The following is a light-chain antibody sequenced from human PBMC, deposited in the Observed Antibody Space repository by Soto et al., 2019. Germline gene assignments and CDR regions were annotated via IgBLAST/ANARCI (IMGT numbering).Light chain of an antibody. CDR1: QSISSY. CDR3: QQSYSTPLIT. Sequence: IQMTQSPSSLSASVGDRVTITCRASQSISSYLNWYQQKPGKAPKLLIYAASSLQSGVPSRFSGSGSGTDFTITISSLQPEDFATYYCQQSYSTPLITFGQGTRLEI. J-gene: IGKJ5*01. CDR2: AAS. V-gene: IGKV1-39*01.